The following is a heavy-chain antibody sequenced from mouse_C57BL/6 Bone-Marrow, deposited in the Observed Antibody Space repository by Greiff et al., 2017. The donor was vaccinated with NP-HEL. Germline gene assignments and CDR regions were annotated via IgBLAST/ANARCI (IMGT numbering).Heavy chain of an antibody. CDR2: IYPGGGYT. J-gene: IGHJ2*01. D-gene: IGHD3-2*02. CDR3: AKTAQASYYFDY. Sequence: VKLVESGAELVRPGTSVKMSCKASGYTFTNYWIGWAKQRPGHGLEWIGDIYPGGGYTNYNEKFKGKATLTADKSSSTAYMQFSSLTSEDSAIYYCAKTAQASYYFDYWGQGTTLTVSS. V-gene: IGHV1-63*01. CDR1: GYTFTNYW.